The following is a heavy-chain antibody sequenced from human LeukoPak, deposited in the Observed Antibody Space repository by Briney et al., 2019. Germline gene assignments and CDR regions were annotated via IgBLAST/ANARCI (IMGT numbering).Heavy chain of an antibody. V-gene: IGHV3-30*02. CDR3: VRSYYYDSSGTLDV. CDR1: GFTFSSYG. J-gene: IGHJ6*02. D-gene: IGHD3-22*01. CDR2: IRYDGSNK. Sequence: PGGSLKLSCAASGFTFSSYGMHWVRQAPGKGLEWVAFIRYDGSNKYYADSVKGRFTISRDNSKNTLYLQMNSLRAEDTAVYYCVRSYYYDSSGTLDVWGQGTTVTVSS.